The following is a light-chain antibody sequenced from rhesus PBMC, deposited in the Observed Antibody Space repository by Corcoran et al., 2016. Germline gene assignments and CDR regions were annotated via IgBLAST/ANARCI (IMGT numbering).Light chain of an antibody. CDR3: QQHYSSPWT. J-gene: IGKJ1*01. CDR2: GAY. CDR1: QSLLYSSNNKNS. V-gene: IGKV4-1*01. Sequence: DIVMTQSPDSLAVSLGERVTINCKSSQSLLYSSNNKNSLAWYQQKPGQAPKLLINGAYTRESGVPDRFMGGGSGTDFTLTISGLQAKDVAVYYCQQHYSSPWTFGQGAKVEIK.